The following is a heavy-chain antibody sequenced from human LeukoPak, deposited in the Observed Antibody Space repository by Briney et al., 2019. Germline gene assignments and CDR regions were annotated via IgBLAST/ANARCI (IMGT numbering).Heavy chain of an antibody. CDR3: ARGHGQGSWLVDV. Sequence: GGSVRLSCVASGFTFTNYAMNWLRQVPGKGLEWVSGISASDGNTYYADSVKGRFTISRDNSKNTLNLQMNSLRAEDTAVYHCARGHGQGSWLVDVWGKGTTVTVSS. V-gene: IGHV3-23*01. CDR2: ISASDGNT. D-gene: IGHD3-10*01. CDR1: GFTFTNYA. J-gene: IGHJ6*04.